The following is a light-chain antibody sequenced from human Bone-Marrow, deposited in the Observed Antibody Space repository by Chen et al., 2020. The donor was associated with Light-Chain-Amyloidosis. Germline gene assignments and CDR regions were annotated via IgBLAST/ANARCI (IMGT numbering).Light chain of an antibody. CDR2: KDS. CDR1: ILAQHF. V-gene: IGLV3-25*03. J-gene: IGLJ2*01. Sequence: NELTQPPSVSVSPGQTARLTCSGNILAQHFAYWYQQKPGQAPVAVMFKDSERPSGIPERFSGSSSGTLVTLAISGVQAEDEADYYCQSADTNGVVFGGGTKLIVL. CDR3: QSADTNGVV.